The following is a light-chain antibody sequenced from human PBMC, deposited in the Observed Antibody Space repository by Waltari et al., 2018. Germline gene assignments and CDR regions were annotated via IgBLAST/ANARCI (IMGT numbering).Light chain of an antibody. V-gene: IGKV3-15*01. Sequence: EIVMTPSPATLSVSPGERATLSCRASQRVSSNLAWYQQKPGQAPRLLIYGASTRATGIPARFSGSGSGTEFTLTISSMQSEDFAVYYCQQYNNWPQTFGQGTKVEIK. CDR1: QRVSSN. CDR2: GAS. CDR3: QQYNNWPQT. J-gene: IGKJ1*01.